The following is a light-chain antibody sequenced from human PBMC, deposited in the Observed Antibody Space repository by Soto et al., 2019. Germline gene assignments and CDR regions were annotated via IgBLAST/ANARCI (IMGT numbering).Light chain of an antibody. J-gene: IGKJ1*01. CDR1: QSVSMD. CDR2: VAS. CDR3: QQYNKWPLT. V-gene: IGKV3-15*01. Sequence: EMVMKQSPATLSVSPGERATLSCRAGQSVSMDLAWYQQTPGQAPRLLIYVASTRATGIPVRFSGSASGTEFTLTISSLQSEDFTVYYCQQYNKWPLTFGQGTKVDNK.